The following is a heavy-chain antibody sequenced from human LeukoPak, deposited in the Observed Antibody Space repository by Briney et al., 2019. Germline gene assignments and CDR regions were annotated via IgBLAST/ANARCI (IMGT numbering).Heavy chain of an antibody. D-gene: IGHD2-21*02. CDR2: VHYSGIT. Sequence: SETLSLTCTVSGASISSYYWSWIRQPPGQGLEWIGYVHYSGITDYNPSLQSRVTISVDTSKNQFSLKLSSVTAADTAVYYCARDSYCGGDCYRWFDPWGQGTLVTVSS. J-gene: IGHJ5*02. V-gene: IGHV4-59*01. CDR1: GASISSYY. CDR3: ARDSYCGGDCYRWFDP.